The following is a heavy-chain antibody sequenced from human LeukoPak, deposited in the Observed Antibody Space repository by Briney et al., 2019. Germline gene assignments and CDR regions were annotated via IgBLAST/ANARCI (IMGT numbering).Heavy chain of an antibody. CDR3: ASGSAYDFWSGYYYFDY. Sequence: GGSLRLSCAASGFTFSSHAMGWVRQAPGKGLEWVSSITGSGGSTYYGDSVKGRFTIARDNSKNTLYLQMNSLRAEDTAVYYCASGSAYDFWSGYYYFDYWGQGTLVTVSS. D-gene: IGHD3-3*01. CDR1: GFTFSSHA. V-gene: IGHV3-23*01. CDR2: ITGSGGST. J-gene: IGHJ4*02.